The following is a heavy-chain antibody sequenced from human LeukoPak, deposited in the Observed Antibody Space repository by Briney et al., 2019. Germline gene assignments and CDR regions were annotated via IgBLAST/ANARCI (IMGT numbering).Heavy chain of an antibody. CDR3: TTDLWMVYAYDYYMDV. V-gene: IGHV3-15*01. CDR1: GFTFSNAW. CDR2: IKSKTDGGTT. J-gene: IGHJ6*03. Sequence: GGSLRLSCAASGFTFSNAWMSWVRQAPGKGLEWVGRIKSKTDGGTTDYAAPVKGRFTISRDDSKNTLYLQMNSLKTEDTAVYYCTTDLWMVYAYDYYMDVWGKGTTVTVSS. D-gene: IGHD2-8*01.